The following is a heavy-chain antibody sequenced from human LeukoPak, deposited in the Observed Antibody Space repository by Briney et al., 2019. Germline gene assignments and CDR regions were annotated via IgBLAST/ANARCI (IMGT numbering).Heavy chain of an antibody. Sequence: ASVKVPCKASGYTFTSYDINWVRQATGQGLEWMGWMNPNSGNTGYAQKFQGRVTMTRNTSISTAYMELSSLRSEDTAVYYCARATYYYGSGSGYWGQGTLVTVSS. CDR1: GYTFTSYD. D-gene: IGHD3-10*01. J-gene: IGHJ4*02. CDR3: ARATYYYGSGSGY. CDR2: MNPNSGNT. V-gene: IGHV1-8*01.